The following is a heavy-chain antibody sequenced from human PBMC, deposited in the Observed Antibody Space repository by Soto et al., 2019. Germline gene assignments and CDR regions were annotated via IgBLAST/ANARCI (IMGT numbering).Heavy chain of an antibody. J-gene: IGHJ6*02. D-gene: IGHD3-9*01. CDR1: GGSIRDYF. CDR3: ARDRKLVIPGNYYYYGMEV. CDR2: ISSSGTI. V-gene: IGHV4-59*01. Sequence: SETLSLTCSVSGGSIRDYFWTWVRQPPGKGLEWIGYISSSGTINYNSSLKSRVTISLDTSRNHFSLKLGSVTTADTAVYFCARDRKLVIPGNYYYYGMEVWGEGTTVTVS.